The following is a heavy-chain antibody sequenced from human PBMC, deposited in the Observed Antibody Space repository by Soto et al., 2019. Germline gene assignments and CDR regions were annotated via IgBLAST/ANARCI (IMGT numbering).Heavy chain of an antibody. D-gene: IGHD6-6*01. J-gene: IGHJ5*02. CDR1: GYTFTSYD. V-gene: IGHV1-8*01. Sequence: QVQLVQSGAEVKKPGASVKVSCKASGYTFTSYDINWVRQATGQWLEWMGWMNPNSGNTGYAQKFQGRVTMTRNTSISTAYMELSSLRSEDTAVYYCARVRSGIAARRWSWFDPWGQGTLVTVSS. CDR3: ARVRSGIAARRWSWFDP. CDR2: MNPNSGNT.